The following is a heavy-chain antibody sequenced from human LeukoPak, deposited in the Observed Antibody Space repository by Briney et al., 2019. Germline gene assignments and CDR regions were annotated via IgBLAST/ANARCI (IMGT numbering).Heavy chain of an antibody. CDR3: SREIGYDGISWGSDY. D-gene: IGHD4-23*01. CDR2: INSDGSST. V-gene: IGHV3-74*01. J-gene: IGHJ4*02. Sequence: GGSLRLSRAASGFTFSRHSMHWVRQVPGKGLVWVSYINSDGSSTNYADSVKGRLTISRDNAKNTVYLQMNSLRAEDTAMYYCSREIGYDGISWGSDYWGQGTLVTVSS. CDR1: GFTFSRHS.